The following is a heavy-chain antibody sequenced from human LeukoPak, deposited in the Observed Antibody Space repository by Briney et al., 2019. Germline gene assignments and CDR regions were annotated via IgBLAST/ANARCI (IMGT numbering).Heavy chain of an antibody. CDR3: ARSMVNYYYYGMDV. J-gene: IGHJ6*02. V-gene: IGHV4-59*01. Sequence: SETLSLTCTVSGGSISSYYWSWIRQPPGKGLEWIGYIYYSGSTNYNPSLKSRVTISVDTSKNQFSLKLSSVTAGDTAVYYCARSMVNYYYYGMDVWGQGTTVTVSS. CDR2: IYYSGST. D-gene: IGHD3-10*01. CDR1: GGSISSYY.